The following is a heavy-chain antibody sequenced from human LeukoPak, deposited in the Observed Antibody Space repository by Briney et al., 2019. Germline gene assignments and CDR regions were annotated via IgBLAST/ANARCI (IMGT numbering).Heavy chain of an antibody. CDR3: ARGGGVLTGYLDY. CDR1: GGSFSGYY. D-gene: IGHD3-9*01. V-gene: IGHV4-34*01. Sequence: SETLSLTCAVYGGSFSGYYWSWIRQPPGKGLEWIGEINHSGSTNYNPSLKSRVTISVDTSKNQFTLKLSSVTAADTAVYYCARGGGVLTGYLDYWGQGTLVTVSS. CDR2: INHSGST. J-gene: IGHJ4*02.